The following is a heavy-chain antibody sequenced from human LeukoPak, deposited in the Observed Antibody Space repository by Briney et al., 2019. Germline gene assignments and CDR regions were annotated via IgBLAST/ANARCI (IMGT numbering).Heavy chain of an antibody. V-gene: IGHV4-34*01. Sequence: SETLSLTCAVYGGSFSGYYWSWTRQPPGKGLEWIGEINHSGSTNYNPSLKSRVTISVDTSKNQFSLKLSSVTAADTAVYYCARRGEKYCTNCRYYFDYWGQGTLVTVSS. J-gene: IGHJ4*02. CDR3: ARRGEKYCTNCRYYFDY. CDR1: GGSFSGYY. D-gene: IGHD2-8*01. CDR2: INHSGST.